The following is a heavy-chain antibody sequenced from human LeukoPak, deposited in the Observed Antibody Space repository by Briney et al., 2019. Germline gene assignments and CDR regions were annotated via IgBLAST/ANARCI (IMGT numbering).Heavy chain of an antibody. J-gene: IGHJ4*02. V-gene: IGHV4-39*07. Sequence: PSETLSLTCTVSGGSISSSSYYWGWIRQPPGKGLEWIGSIYYSGSTYYNPSLKSRVTISVDTSENQFSLKLSSVTAADTAVYYCARDPGYYYDSSGYYPFFDYWGQGTLVTVSS. CDR2: IYYSGST. D-gene: IGHD3-22*01. CDR3: ARDPGYYYDSSGYYPFFDY. CDR1: GGSISSSSYY.